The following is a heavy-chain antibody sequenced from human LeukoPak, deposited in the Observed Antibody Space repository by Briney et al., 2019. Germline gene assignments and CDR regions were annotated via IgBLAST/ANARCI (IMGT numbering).Heavy chain of an antibody. V-gene: IGHV3-53*01. J-gene: IGHJ5*02. CDR3: ARLELNWFDP. D-gene: IGHD1-7*01. CDR1: GFTVSSSY. CDR2: FYRGDST. Sequence: GGSLRLSCAASGFTVSSSYMYWVRQVPGKGLEWVSFFYRGDSTYYAESVRGRFTISRDNSKNTLYLLMNSLIPEDTAVYYCARLELNWFDPWGQGTLVTVSS.